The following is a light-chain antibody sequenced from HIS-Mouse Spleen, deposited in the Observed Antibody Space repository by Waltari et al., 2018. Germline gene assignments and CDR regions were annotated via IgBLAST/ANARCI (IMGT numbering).Light chain of an antibody. CDR1: SSDVGRYNL. Sequence: QSALTQPASVSGSPGQSITISCTGTSSDVGRYNLVSWYQQHPGKAPKLMLYEGSKRPSGVSNRFSGSKSGNTASLTISGLQAEDEADYYCCSYAGSSTHVVFGGGTKLTVL. V-gene: IGLV2-23*01. CDR2: EGS. CDR3: CSYAGSSTHVV. J-gene: IGLJ2*01.